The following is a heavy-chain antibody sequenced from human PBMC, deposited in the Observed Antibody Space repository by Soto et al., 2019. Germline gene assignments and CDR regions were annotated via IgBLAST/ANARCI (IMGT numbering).Heavy chain of an antibody. CDR3: ARELSGKYFAFGL. CDR1: GFTFSDHY. Sequence: QVHLVESGGDLVKPGGSLRLSCAASGFTFSDHYMSWFRQAPGKGLEWISYMTPSGSSSSYADSVKGRFTISRYNAKNSLYLQMHRLIVDDTAVYYCARELSGKYFAFGLWGQGTMVTVSS. V-gene: IGHV3-11*01. J-gene: IGHJ3*01. D-gene: IGHD1-26*01. CDR2: MTPSGSSS.